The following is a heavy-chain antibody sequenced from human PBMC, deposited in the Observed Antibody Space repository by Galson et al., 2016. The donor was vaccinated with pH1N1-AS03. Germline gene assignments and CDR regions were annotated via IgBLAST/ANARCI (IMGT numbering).Heavy chain of an antibody. Sequence: LSCAASGFTFSSYAMSWVRQAPGKGLEWVSAISGSGGSTYYADSVKGRFTISRDNSKNTLHLQMNSLRAEDTAVYYCAKSKDMAATAGDYWGQGTLVTVSS. V-gene: IGHV3-23*01. CDR1: GFTFSSYA. J-gene: IGHJ4*02. D-gene: IGHD5-12*01. CDR2: ISGSGGST. CDR3: AKSKDMAATAGDY.